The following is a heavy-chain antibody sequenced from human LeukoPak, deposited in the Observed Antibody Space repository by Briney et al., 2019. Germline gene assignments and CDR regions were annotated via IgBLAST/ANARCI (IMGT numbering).Heavy chain of an antibody. CDR3: AKSALDFWSGPAAFDI. J-gene: IGHJ3*02. D-gene: IGHD3-3*01. CDR2: IWYDGSNK. Sequence: GGSLRLSCAASGFTFSSYGMHWVRQAPGKGLEGVAVIWYDGSNKYYADSAKDRFTISRDNSKNTLYLQMNSLRAEDTAAYYCAKSALDFWSGPAAFDIWGQGTMVTVSS. CDR1: GFTFSSYG. V-gene: IGHV3-33*06.